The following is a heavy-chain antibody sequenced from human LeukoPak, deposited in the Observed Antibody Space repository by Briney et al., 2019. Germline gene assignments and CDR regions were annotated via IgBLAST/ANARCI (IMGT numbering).Heavy chain of an antibody. V-gene: IGHV4-34*01. CDR2: INHSGST. CDR1: GGSFSGYY. D-gene: IGHD3-22*01. J-gene: IGHJ6*02. CDR3: ARGFTMIVAGYYYYGMDV. Sequence: SETLSLTCAVYGGSFSGYYWSWIRQPPGKGLEWIGEINHSGSTNYNPSLKSRVTISVDTSKNQFSLKLSSVTAADTAVYYCARGFTMIVAGYYYYGMDVWGQGTRSPSP.